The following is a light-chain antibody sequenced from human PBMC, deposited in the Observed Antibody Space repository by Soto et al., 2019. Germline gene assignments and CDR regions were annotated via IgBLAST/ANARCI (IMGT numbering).Light chain of an antibody. CDR3: QSYDSNSLL. CDR2: GNN. V-gene: IGLV1-40*01. J-gene: IGLJ2*01. CDR1: SSNIGAGYD. Sequence: QSVLTQPPSVSGAPGQRVAISCTGNSSNIGAGYDVHWYQQLPGTAPKLLIYGNNNRPSGVPDRFSGSKSGTSASLAITGLQAEDEADYCCQSYDSNSLLFGGGTKLTVL.